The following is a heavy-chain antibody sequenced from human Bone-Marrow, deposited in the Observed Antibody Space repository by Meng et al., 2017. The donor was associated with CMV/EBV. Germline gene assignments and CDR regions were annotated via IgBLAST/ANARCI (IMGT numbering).Heavy chain of an antibody. J-gene: IGHJ3*02. Sequence: GGSLRLSCATSGFSSSTFAMHWVRQAPGKGLEWVAVIWSDGSNKYYAEYVKGRFTISRDNSKNTLYLQMNSLRGEDTAIYYCARDGGGGDSHDAFDIWGQGTMVTVSS. CDR2: IWSDGSNK. CDR3: ARDGGGGDSHDAFDI. V-gene: IGHV3-33*01. D-gene: IGHD3-16*01. CDR1: GFSSSTFA.